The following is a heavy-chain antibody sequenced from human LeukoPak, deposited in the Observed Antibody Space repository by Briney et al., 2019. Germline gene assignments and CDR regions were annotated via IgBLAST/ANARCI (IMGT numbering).Heavy chain of an antibody. D-gene: IGHD3-3*01. CDR2: ISAYNGST. CDR3: ARAPRGTPTYYDFWSGYSNWFDP. CDR1: GYTFTSYG. Sequence: ASVKVSCKASGYTFTSYGISWVRQAPGQGLEWMGWISAYNGSTNYAQKLQGRVTMTTDTSTSTAYMELRSLRSDDTAVYYCARAPRGTPTYYDFWSGYSNWFDPWGQGTLVTVSS. J-gene: IGHJ5*02. V-gene: IGHV1-18*01.